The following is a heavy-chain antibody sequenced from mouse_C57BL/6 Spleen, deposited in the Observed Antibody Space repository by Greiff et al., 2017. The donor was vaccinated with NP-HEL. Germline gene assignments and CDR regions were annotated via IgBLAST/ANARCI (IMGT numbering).Heavy chain of an antibody. CDR3: AIRIHGSPHYYAMDY. CDR2: IHPSDRDT. V-gene: IGHV1-74*01. Sequence: VQLQQPGAELVKPGASVKVSCKASGYTFTRYWMHWVKQRPGQGLEWIGRIHPSDRDTNYNQQFKGKATLTVDKSSSTAYMQLSILTSEYSAVYYGAIRIHGSPHYYAMDYWGQGTSVTVAS. J-gene: IGHJ4*01. CDR1: GYTFTRYW. D-gene: IGHD1-1*01.